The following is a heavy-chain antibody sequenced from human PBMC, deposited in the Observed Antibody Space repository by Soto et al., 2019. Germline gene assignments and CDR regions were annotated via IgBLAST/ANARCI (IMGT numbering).Heavy chain of an antibody. CDR3: ALASGSYAGYFDL. Sequence: GGSLRLSCAASGFTFSSYSMNWVLQAPGKGLEWVSYISSSSSTIYYADSVKGRFTISRDNAKNSLYLQMNSLRDEDTAVYYCALASGSYAGYFDLWGRGTPVTVSS. J-gene: IGHJ2*01. CDR2: ISSSSSTI. V-gene: IGHV3-48*02. CDR1: GFTFSSYS. D-gene: IGHD1-26*01.